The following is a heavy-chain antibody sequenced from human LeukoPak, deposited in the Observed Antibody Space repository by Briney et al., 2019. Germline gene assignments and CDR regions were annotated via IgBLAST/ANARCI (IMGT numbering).Heavy chain of an antibody. CDR2: IIPILGIA. CDR1: GGTFISYT. CDR3: ARAGVAAAGYDY. V-gene: IGHV1-69*02. J-gene: IGHJ4*02. Sequence: SVKVSCKASGGTFISYTISWVRQAPGQGLEWMGRIIPILGIANYAQKFQGRVTITADKSTSTAYMELSSLRSEDTAVYYCARAGVAAAGYDYWGQGTLVTVSS. D-gene: IGHD6-13*01.